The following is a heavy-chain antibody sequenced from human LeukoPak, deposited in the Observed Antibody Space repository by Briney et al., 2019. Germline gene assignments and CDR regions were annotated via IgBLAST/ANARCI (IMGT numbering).Heavy chain of an antibody. CDR3: ARDEGDYVWGSYRYTGDDY. Sequence: SQTLSLTCTVSGDSISSGGYYWSWIRQPPGKGLEWIGSIYHSGSTYYNPSLKSRVTISVDTSKNQFSLKLSSVTAADTAVYYCARDEGDYVWGSYRYTGDDYWGQGTLVTVSS. J-gene: IGHJ4*02. CDR2: IYHSGST. D-gene: IGHD3-16*02. V-gene: IGHV4-38-2*02. CDR1: GDSISSGGYY.